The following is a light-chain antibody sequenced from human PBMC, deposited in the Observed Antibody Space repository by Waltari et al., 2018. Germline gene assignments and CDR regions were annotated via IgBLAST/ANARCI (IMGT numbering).Light chain of an antibody. J-gene: IGKJ2*01. CDR2: WAS. CDR1: QSVLYNSNNKNY. CDR3: QQYYSTLPYT. Sequence: DIVMTQSPDSLAVSLGERAPINCKSSQSVLYNSNNKNYLAWYKQKPGQPPKLLIYWASTRESGVPDRFSGSGSGTDFTLTISSLQAEDVAVYYCQQYYSTLPYTFGQGTKLEIK. V-gene: IGKV4-1*01.